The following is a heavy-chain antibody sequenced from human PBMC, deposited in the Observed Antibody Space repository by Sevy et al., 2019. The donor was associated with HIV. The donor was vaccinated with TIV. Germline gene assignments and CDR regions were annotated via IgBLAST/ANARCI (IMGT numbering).Heavy chain of an antibody. D-gene: IGHD3-9*01. J-gene: IGHJ4*02. CDR3: ARLMILTGYTLFDY. CDR2: IYYSGST. V-gene: IGHV4-59*08. CDR1: GGSISSYY. Sequence: SETLSLTCTVSGGSISSYYWSWIRQPPGKGLEWIGYIYYSGSTNYNPSLKSRVTISVDTSKNQFSLKLSSVTAADTAVYYCARLMILTGYTLFDYWGQGTLVTVSS.